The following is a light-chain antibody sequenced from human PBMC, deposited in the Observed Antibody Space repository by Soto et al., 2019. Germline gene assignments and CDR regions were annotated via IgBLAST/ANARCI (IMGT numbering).Light chain of an antibody. CDR3: QQYSSSPS. Sequence: DIHLTQSPSTLSGSVGDRVTITCRASQTISSWLAWYQQKPGKAPKLLIYDASSLESGVPSRFSGSGSGTEFTLTIGSLQSEDFAVYYCQQYSSSPSFGQGTRLEIK. CDR1: QTISSW. V-gene: IGKV1-5*01. CDR2: DAS. J-gene: IGKJ5*01.